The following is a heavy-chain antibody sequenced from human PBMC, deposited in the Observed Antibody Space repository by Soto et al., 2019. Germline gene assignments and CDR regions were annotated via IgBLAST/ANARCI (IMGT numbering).Heavy chain of an antibody. V-gene: IGHV3-23*01. CDR1: GFTFSSYA. D-gene: IGHD3-22*01. J-gene: IGHJ4*02. CDR3: AKSHYYDSSGYYFRGYFDY. CDR2: ISGSGGST. Sequence: GGSLRLSCAASGFTFSSYAMSWVRQAPGKGLEWVSAISGSGGSTYYADSVKGRFTISRDNSKNTLYLQMNSLRAEDTAVYYCAKSHYYDSSGYYFRGYFDYWGQGTLVTVSS.